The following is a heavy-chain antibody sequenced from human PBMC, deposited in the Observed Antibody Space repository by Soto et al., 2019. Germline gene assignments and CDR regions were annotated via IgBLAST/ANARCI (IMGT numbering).Heavy chain of an antibody. J-gene: IGHJ1*01. CDR2: INANSGVT. CDR3: ARAGLTTLELATIY. Sequence: VKVSCNASRYTFTDYYVHWVRQSPGQGLEWMGWINANSGVTKFPQKFQGRVIMTRDTSISTVYMELSRLTSDDTAAYYCARAGLTTLELATIYWGQGTQVTVSS. D-gene: IGHD5-12*01. CDR1: RYTFTDYY. V-gene: IGHV1-2*02.